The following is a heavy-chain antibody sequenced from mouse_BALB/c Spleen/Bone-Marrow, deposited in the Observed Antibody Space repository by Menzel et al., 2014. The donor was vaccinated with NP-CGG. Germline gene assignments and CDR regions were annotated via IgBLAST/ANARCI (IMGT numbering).Heavy chain of an antibody. J-gene: IGHJ3*01. CDR1: GFTLSNYW. V-gene: IGHV6-6*02. CDR3: TTGFAY. Sequence: EVQLVESGGGLVQPGGSMKLSCVASGFTLSNYWMNWVRQSPEKGLEWVAEIRVKSYNYATHYAESVKGRFTISRDDSKSSVYLQMNNLRAEDTGIYYCTTGFAYWGQGTLVTVSA. CDR2: IRVKSYNYAT.